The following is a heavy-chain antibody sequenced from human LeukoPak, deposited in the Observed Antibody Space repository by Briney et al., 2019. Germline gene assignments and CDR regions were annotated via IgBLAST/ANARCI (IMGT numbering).Heavy chain of an antibody. CDR3: ARAMRYYDILTALGY. V-gene: IGHV1-2*02. D-gene: IGHD3-9*01. J-gene: IGHJ4*02. CDR2: INPNSGGT. Sequence: GSVKVSCKASGYTFTSYAMNWVRQAPGQGLEWMGWINPNSGGTNYAQKFQGRVTMTRDMSTSTVYMELSNLRSEDTAVYYCARAMRYYDILTALGYWGQGTLVTVSS. CDR1: GYTFTSYA.